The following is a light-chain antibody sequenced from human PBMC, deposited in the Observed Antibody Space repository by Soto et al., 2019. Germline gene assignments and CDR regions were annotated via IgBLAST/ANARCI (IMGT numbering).Light chain of an antibody. Sequence: DIQMPQSPSTRSGSLGDRFTITCRASQTISSWLAWYQQKPGKAPKLLIYKASTLKSGVPSRFSGSGSGTEFTLTISSLQPDDCATYYCQHYNSYSEAFGQGTKVDIK. CDR1: QTISSW. V-gene: IGKV1-5*03. J-gene: IGKJ1*01. CDR3: QHYNSYSEA. CDR2: KAS.